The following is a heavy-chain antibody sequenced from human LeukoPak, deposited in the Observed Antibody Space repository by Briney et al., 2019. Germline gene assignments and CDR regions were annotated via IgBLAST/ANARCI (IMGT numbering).Heavy chain of an antibody. D-gene: IGHD5-12*01. Sequence: SVKVSCKASGFTFTSSAMQWVRQARGQRLEWIGWIVVGSGNTNYAQKFQERVTITRDMSTSTAYMELSSLRSEDTAVYYCAAVEGGYETPQAPFDYWGQGTLVTVSS. CDR1: GFTFTSSA. V-gene: IGHV1-58*02. CDR2: IVVGSGNT. J-gene: IGHJ4*02. CDR3: AAVEGGYETPQAPFDY.